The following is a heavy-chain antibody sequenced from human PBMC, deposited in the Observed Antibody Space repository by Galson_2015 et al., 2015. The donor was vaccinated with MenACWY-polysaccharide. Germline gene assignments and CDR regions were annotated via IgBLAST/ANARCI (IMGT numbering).Heavy chain of an antibody. V-gene: IGHV3-48*01. J-gene: IGHJ6*02. CDR1: GFTFSSYS. CDR3: ARLHCSSTSCYPTDYYYYGMDV. CDR2: ISSSSSTI. D-gene: IGHD2-2*01. Sequence: SLRLSCAASGFTFSSYSMNWVRQAPGKGLEWVSYISSSSSTIYYADSVKGRFTISRDNAKNSQFLQMNSLRAEDTAVYYCARLHCSSTSCYPTDYYYYGMDVWGQGTTVTVSS.